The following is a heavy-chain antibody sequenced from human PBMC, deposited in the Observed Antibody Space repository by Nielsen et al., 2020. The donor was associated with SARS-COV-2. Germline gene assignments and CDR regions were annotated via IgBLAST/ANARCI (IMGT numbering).Heavy chain of an antibody. J-gene: IGHJ4*02. CDR1: GGSISSSNW. CDR3: ARRGVVVPAAIGEFDY. D-gene: IGHD2-2*01. CDR2: IYHSGST. Sequence: SETLSLTCAVSGGSISSSNWWSWVRQPPGKGLEWIGEIYHSGSTNYNPSLKSRVTISVDKSKNQFSLKLSSVTAADTAVYYCARRGVVVPAAIGEFDYWGQGTLVTVSS. V-gene: IGHV4-4*02.